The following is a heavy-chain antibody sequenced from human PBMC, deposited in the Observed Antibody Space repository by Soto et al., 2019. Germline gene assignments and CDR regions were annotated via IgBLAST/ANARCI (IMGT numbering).Heavy chain of an antibody. J-gene: IGHJ6*02. V-gene: IGHV4-30-2*01. D-gene: IGHD3-3*01. CDR2: IYQSGRT. Sequence: TLSLTCAVSGGSINTFDFSWSWIRQPPGRGLEWIGSIYQSGRTYYIPSLKSRVTMSLEKSKNQFSLKINSVVAADTAIYYCAREMTIFGVAPGGGVDVWGQGTTVTVPS. CDR3: AREMTIFGVAPGGGVDV. CDR1: GGSINTFDFS.